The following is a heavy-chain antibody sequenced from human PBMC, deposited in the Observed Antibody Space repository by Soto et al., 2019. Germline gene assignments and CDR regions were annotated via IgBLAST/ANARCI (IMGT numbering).Heavy chain of an antibody. CDR3: AWSCCSGGSCDSGPDY. Sequence: ASVKVSCKASGYTFTGYYMHWVRQAPGQELEWMGWINPNSGGTNYAQKVQGRVTMTSDTSISTGLMEVGRLRSGDTAVYYCAWSCCSGGSCDSGPDYWGQGTLVTVSS. CDR1: GYTFTGYY. D-gene: IGHD2-15*01. V-gene: IGHV1-2*02. CDR2: INPNSGGT. J-gene: IGHJ4*02.